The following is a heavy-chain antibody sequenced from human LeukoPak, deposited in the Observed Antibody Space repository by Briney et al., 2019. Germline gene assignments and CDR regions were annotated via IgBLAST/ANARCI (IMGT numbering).Heavy chain of an antibody. D-gene: IGHD3-10*01. CDR2: IIPIFGTA. Sequence: GASVKVSCKASGGTFSSYAISWVRQAPGQGLEWMGGIIPIFGTANYAQKFQGRVTINADESTSTAYMELRSLRSDDTAVYYCARGGFGELFRFDYWGQGTLVTVSS. J-gene: IGHJ4*02. V-gene: IGHV1-69*13. CDR1: GGTFSSYA. CDR3: ARGGFGELFRFDY.